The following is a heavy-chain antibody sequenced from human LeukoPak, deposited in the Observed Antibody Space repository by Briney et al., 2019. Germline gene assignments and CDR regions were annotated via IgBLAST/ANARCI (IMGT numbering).Heavy chain of an antibody. CDR1: GGSFSGYY. CDR2: INHSGGT. Sequence: PSETLSLTCAVYGGSFSGYYWSWVRQPPGKGLEWIGEINHSGGTNYNPSLKSRVTISVDTSKNQFSLKLSSVTAADTAVYYCASSPWTAAGLDYWGQGTLVTVSS. J-gene: IGHJ4*02. V-gene: IGHV4-34*01. D-gene: IGHD6-13*01. CDR3: ASSPWTAAGLDY.